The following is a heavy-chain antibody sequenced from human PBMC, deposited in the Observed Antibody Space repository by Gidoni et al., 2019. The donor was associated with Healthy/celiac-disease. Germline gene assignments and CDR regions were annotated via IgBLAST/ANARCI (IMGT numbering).Heavy chain of an antibody. V-gene: IGHV3-66*01. CDR3: ARGQYGDSFGVDY. J-gene: IGHJ4*02. D-gene: IGHD4-17*01. Sequence: EVQLLESGGGLVQPGGSLSLSCAASGFTVSSNYMSWVRQAPGKGLEWVSVIYSGGSTYNADSVKGRFTISRDNSKNTLYLQMNSLRAEDTAVYYCARGQYGDSFGVDYWGQGTLVTVSS. CDR2: IYSGGST. CDR1: GFTVSSNY.